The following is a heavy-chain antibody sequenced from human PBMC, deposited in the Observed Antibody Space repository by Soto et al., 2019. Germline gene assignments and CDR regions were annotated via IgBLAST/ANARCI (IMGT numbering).Heavy chain of an antibody. Sequence: PSETLSLTCAVYGGSFSCYYWSWIRQPPGKGLEWIGEINHSGSTNYNPSLKSRVTISVDTSKNQFSLKLSSVTAADTAVYYRARDXVATIKVYYYYYYGMDVWGQGTTVTVSS. V-gene: IGHV4-34*01. CDR3: ARDXVATIKVYYYYYYGMDV. J-gene: IGHJ6*01. CDR1: GGSFSCYY. D-gene: IGHD5-12*01. CDR2: INHSGST.